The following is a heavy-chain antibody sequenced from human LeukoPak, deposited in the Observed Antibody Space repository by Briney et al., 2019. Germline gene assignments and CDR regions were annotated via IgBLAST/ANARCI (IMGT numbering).Heavy chain of an antibody. CDR3: ARHVWWSTYVPDDAFDV. CDR1: GGSISSSSYY. D-gene: IGHD2-8*02. CDR2: FYYSGSP. Sequence: PSETLSLTCTVSGGSISSSSYYWGWLRQPPGKGREWIGSFYYSGSPYYTPPLKSRVTILVTPPKNQSTLTLSSVTAAPTAVYYCARHVWWSTYVPDDAFDVWGQGTMVTVSS. V-gene: IGHV4-39*01. J-gene: IGHJ3*01.